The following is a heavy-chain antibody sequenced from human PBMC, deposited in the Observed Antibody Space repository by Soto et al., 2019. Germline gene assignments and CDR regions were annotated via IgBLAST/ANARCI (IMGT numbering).Heavy chain of an antibody. Sequence: EVQLVESGGALVEPGGSLRLPWPASGITLSNAWRNWFRKAPGKGLEYIGRIRSKTVGGTTEYAAPVEGRFTVSRDDSKNTLYLQMSGLKTEDTAVYYCTTTRPGTNVFDNWGQGTLVTVSS. V-gene: IGHV3-15*02. J-gene: IGHJ3*02. CDR3: TTTRPGTNVFDN. D-gene: IGHD6-13*01. CDR2: IRSKTVGGTT. CDR1: GITLSNAW.